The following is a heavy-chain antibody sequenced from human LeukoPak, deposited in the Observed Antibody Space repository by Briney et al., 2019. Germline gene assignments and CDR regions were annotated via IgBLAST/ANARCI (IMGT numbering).Heavy chain of an antibody. V-gene: IGHV4-59*01. CDR3: ARASEFYDYVCGSYRNGDPAY. CDR2: IYYSGST. CDR1: GGSISSYC. J-gene: IGHJ4*02. D-gene: IGHD3-16*02. Sequence: PSETLSLTCTVSGGSISSYCWSWIRQPPGKGLEWIWYIYYSGSTNYNPSPKSRVTISVDTSTKQFSLKLSSVTAADTAVYYCARASEFYDYVCGSYRNGDPAYWGQGTLVTVSS.